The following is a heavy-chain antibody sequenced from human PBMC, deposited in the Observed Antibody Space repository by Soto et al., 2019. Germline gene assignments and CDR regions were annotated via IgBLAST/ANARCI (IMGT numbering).Heavy chain of an antibody. J-gene: IGHJ4*02. CDR2: IWHDGLKK. V-gene: IGHV3-33*01. CDR1: SFTFIDYG. Sequence: QVQLVESGGGVVQPERSLRLSCVASSFTFIDYGMHWVRQAPGKGLEWVAVIWHDGLKKDYVDSLKGRFTVYRDNSKNTLYLQMNSLRVEDTATYYCARDRGADAAIDFWGQGTLVTVSS. CDR3: ARDRGADAAIDF.